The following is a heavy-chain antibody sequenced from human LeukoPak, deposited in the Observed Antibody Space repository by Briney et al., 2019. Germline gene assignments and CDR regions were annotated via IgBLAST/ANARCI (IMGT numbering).Heavy chain of an antibody. CDR2: ISSSGSTR. V-gene: IGHV3-48*03. D-gene: IGHD6-19*01. Sequence: GGSLRLSCAASGFTFSSYEMNWVRQAPGKGLEWVSYISSSGSTRYYADSVKGRFTISRDNAKNSLYLQMHSLRAEDTGVYYCARDGSGWYDYWGQGILVTVSS. J-gene: IGHJ4*02. CDR3: ARDGSGWYDY. CDR1: GFTFSSYE.